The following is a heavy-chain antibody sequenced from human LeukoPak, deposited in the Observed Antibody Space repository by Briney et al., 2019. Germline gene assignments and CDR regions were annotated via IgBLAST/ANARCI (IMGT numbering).Heavy chain of an antibody. Sequence: GGSLRLSCAASGFTFSRHWMSWVRQAPGKGLEWVANIKEDGREKKYVDSLKGRFTISRDNTKNSVYLQMSGLRVDDTAIYYCARDKEGGSNDHWGQGTLVTVSS. V-gene: IGHV3-7*01. D-gene: IGHD2-15*01. J-gene: IGHJ4*02. CDR3: ARDKEGGSNDH. CDR2: IKEDGREK. CDR1: GFTFSRHW.